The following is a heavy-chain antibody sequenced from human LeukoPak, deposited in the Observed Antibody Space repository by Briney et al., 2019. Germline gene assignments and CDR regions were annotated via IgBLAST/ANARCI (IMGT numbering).Heavy chain of an antibody. D-gene: IGHD6-19*01. CDR1: GFTFSSYS. CDR2: ISSSSSTI. CDR3: AGERSSGWSDY. Sequence: GGSLRLSCAASGFTFSSYSMNWVRQAPGKGLEWVSYISSSSSTIYYADSVKGRFTISRDNAKNSLYLQMNSLRAEDTAVYYCAGERSSGWSDYWGQGTLVTVSS. J-gene: IGHJ4*02. V-gene: IGHV3-48*01.